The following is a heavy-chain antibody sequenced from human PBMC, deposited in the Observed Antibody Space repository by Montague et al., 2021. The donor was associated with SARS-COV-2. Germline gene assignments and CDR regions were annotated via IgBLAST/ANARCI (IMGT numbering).Heavy chain of an antibody. CDR2: VHYVTPNT. J-gene: IGHJ5*01. V-gene: IGHV3-23*01. D-gene: IGHD3-9*01. Sequence: SLRLSCAASGFTFTSYAMGWARQAPGKGLEWVSAVHYVTPNTYYADSVKGRFSISRDNSKNTQYLQMNSLRAEDTAIYFCVRLATGYPNWFDSWGQGTLVTVSS. CDR1: GFTFTSYA. CDR3: VRLATGYPNWFDS.